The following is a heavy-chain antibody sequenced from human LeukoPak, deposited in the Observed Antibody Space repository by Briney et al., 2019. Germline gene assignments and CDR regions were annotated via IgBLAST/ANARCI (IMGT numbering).Heavy chain of an antibody. J-gene: IGHJ4*02. CDR1: GGSISSGGYY. V-gene: IGHV4-31*03. CDR2: IYYSGST. CDR3: ARDSRRTRKNYFDY. Sequence: SETLSLTCTVSGGSISSGGYYWSWIRQHPGKGLEWIGYIYYSGSTYYNPSLKSRVTISVDTSKNQFSLKLSSVTAADRAVYYCARDSRRTRKNYFDYWGQGTLVTVSS.